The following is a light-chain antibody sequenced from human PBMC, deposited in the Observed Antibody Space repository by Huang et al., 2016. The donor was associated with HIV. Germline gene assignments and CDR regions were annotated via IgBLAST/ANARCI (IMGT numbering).Light chain of an antibody. Sequence: DIQMTQSPSSLSASVGDRVTITCRASQSISSYLNWYQQKPGKAPKLLLYAASSLQSGVPSRCSGSGSGTDFTLTISSLQPEDFATYYCQQSYSTLRYTFGQGTKLEIK. CDR3: QQSYSTLRYT. J-gene: IGKJ2*01. CDR1: QSISSY. CDR2: AAS. V-gene: IGKV1-39*01.